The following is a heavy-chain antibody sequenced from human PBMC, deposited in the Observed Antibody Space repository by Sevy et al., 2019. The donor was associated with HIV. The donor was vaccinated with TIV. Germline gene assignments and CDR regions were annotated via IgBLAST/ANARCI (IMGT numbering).Heavy chain of an antibody. V-gene: IGHV3-23*01. D-gene: IGHD5-18*01. CDR1: GFTFSNYA. CDR2: ISGSAHRT. CDR3: VKEVSEYSYSDY. Sequence: GGSLRLSCAASGFTFSNYAMSWVRQTPGKGLEWVSAISGSAHRTYYTDSVKGRFTISTDNSKNMLFLQMNSLRAEDTDVYYCVKEVSEYSYSDYWGQGTLVTVSS. J-gene: IGHJ4*02.